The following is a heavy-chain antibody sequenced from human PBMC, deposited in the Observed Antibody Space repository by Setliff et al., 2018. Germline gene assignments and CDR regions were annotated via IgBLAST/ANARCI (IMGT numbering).Heavy chain of an antibody. CDR2: IYTSGST. CDR1: GGSISSYY. D-gene: IGHD1-26*01. CDR3: ARKGISALSGAFDM. Sequence: SETLSLTCTVSGGSISSYYWSWIRQPAGKGLEWIGRIYTSGSTNYNPSLKSRVTMSVDTSKNQFSLKLSSVTAADTAVYYCARKGISALSGAFDMWGQGAMVTVSS. J-gene: IGHJ3*02. V-gene: IGHV4-4*07.